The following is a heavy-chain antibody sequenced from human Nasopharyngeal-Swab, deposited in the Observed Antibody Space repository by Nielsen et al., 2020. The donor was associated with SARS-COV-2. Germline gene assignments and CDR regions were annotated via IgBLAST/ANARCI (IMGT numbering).Heavy chain of an antibody. CDR2: LNQDGSAQ. D-gene: IGHD6-13*01. Sequence: GGSLRLSCAASGFTFSNYWMAWVRQAPGKGLEWVADLNQDGSAQYYPDSVKGRFTISRDNAKSSLYLQMNRLRVEDTGVYYCARGPSSSRFDPWGQGSLVTVSS. V-gene: IGHV3-7*03. CDR3: ARGPSSSRFDP. J-gene: IGHJ5*02. CDR1: GFTFSNYW.